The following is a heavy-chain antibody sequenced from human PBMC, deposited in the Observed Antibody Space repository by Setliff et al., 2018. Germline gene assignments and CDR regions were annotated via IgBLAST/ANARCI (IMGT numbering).Heavy chain of an antibody. J-gene: IGHJ4*02. CDR3: VRDWASGDDH. V-gene: IGHV3-7*01. D-gene: IGHD3-10*01. CDR2: IRQDGSER. CDR1: GFTFGSYW. Sequence: PGESLKLSCAASGFTFGSYWMTWVRQAPEKGLEWVANIRQDGSERHYVDSVKGRFTISRDNAKNSLFLQMNILEVEDTAVYYCVRDWASGDDHWGRGTLVTVSS.